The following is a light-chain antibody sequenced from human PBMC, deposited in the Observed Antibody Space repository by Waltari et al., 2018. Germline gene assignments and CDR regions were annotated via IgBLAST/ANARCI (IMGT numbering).Light chain of an antibody. J-gene: IGLJ1*01. V-gene: IGLV2-23*01. CDR1: SGDVELYTL. CDR2: ETT. Sequence: QSALTQPASVSGSPGQSISISCSGTSGDVELYTLFSWYQQHPGKAPQLLIYETTKRPSGVSDRFSGSKSGNTAYLTVSGLQAEDESDYYCCSYAGSSTFVFGSGTRVTV. CDR3: CSYAGSSTFV.